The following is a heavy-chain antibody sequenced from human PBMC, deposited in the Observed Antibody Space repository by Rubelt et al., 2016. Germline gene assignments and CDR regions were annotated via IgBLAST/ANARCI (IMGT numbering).Heavy chain of an antibody. J-gene: IGHJ6*02. CDR2: IHPSGGST. CDR1: GYTSTSSY. V-gene: IGHV1-46*01. Sequence: QAQLVQSGAEVKKPGASVKVSCKASGYTSTSSYIHWVRQAPGQGLEWMGIIHPSGGSTSYAQQFQDRVTMTRDTSTSTVYMELSSLRSEDTAVYFCARDEDVWGQGTTVTVSS. CDR3: ARDEDV.